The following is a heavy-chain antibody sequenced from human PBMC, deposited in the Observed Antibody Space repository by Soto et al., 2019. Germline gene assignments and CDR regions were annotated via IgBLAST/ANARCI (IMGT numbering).Heavy chain of an antibody. D-gene: IGHD3-10*01. CDR2: IYHSGIT. J-gene: IGHJ6*02. V-gene: IGHV4-30-2*01. Sequence: QLQLQESGSGLVKPSQTLSLTCAVSGASISSGGSSWSWIRQAPGTGLEWIGYIYHSGITNYNPSLKSRVTISVDKSQNQFSLSLSFLTAADTAVYYWARGLAVRGSYGLDVWGQGTTVTVSS. CDR3: ARGLAVRGSYGLDV. CDR1: GASISSGGSS.